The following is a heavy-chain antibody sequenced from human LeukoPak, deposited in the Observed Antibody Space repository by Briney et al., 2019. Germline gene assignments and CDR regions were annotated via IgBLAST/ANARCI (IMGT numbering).Heavy chain of an antibody. V-gene: IGHV4-34*01. CDR1: GGSFSGYY. Sequence: SETLSLTCAVYGGSFSGYYWSWIRQPPGKGLEWIGEINHSGSTNYNPSLKSRVTISVDTSKNQFSLKLSSVTAADTAVYYCARRGIAAAVFGYWGQGTLVTVSS. D-gene: IGHD6-13*01. J-gene: IGHJ4*02. CDR2: INHSGST. CDR3: ARRGIAAAVFGY.